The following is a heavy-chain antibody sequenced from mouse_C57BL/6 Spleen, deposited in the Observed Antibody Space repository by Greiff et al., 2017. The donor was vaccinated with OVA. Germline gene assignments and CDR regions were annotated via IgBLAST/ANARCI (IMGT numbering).Heavy chain of an antibody. Sequence: QVQLKESGAELVRPGTSVKVSCKASGYAFTNYLIEWVKQRPGQGLEWIGVINPGSGGTNYNEKFKGKATLTADKSSSTAYMQLSSLTSEDSAVYFCARDYGSSYRDYAMDYWGQGTSVTVSS. V-gene: IGHV1-54*01. CDR2: INPGSGGT. CDR1: GYAFTNYL. CDR3: ARDYGSSYRDYAMDY. J-gene: IGHJ4*01. D-gene: IGHD1-1*01.